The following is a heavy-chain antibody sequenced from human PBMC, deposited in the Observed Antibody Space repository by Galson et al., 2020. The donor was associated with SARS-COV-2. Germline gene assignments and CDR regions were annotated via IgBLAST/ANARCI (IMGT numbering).Heavy chain of an antibody. Sequence: GGSLRLSCAASGFTFSDYAMHWVRQAPGKGLEWVAVMSKDGSNRYYPDSVRGRFTISRDNSKNTLYLQLSSRRDEDTAVYYCARERFYDFWSGYSDWYFDLWGRGTLITVSS. CDR1: GFTFSDYA. CDR2: MSKDGSNR. V-gene: IGHV3-30*04. D-gene: IGHD3-3*01. CDR3: ARERFYDFWSGYSDWYFDL. J-gene: IGHJ2*01.